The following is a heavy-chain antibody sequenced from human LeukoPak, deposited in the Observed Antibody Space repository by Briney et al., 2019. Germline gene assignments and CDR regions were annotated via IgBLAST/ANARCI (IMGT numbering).Heavy chain of an antibody. J-gene: IGHJ3*02. CDR2: INAGNGNT. CDR3: ARDAPGLGNAFDI. D-gene: IGHD3/OR15-3a*01. CDR1: GYTFTGYA. V-gene: IGHV1-3*01. Sequence: GASVKVSCKASGYTFTGYAIHWVRQAPGQRLEWMGWINAGNGNTKYSQKFQGRVTITRDTSASTAYMELSSLRSEDTAVYYCARDAPGLGNAFDIWGQGTMVTVSS.